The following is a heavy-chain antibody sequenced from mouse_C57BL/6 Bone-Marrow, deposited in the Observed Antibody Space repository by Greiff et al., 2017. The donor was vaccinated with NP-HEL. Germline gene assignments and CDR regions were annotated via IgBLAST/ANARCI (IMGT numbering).Heavy chain of an antibody. CDR1: GFSLTSYA. J-gene: IGHJ4*01. V-gene: IGHV2-9-1*01. CDR3: ARRDYDHYYAMDY. Sequence: VHLVESGPGLVAPSQSLSITCTVSGFSLTSYAISWVRQPPGKGLEWLGVIWTGGGTNYNSALKSRLSISKDNSKSQVFLKMNSLQTDDTARYYCARRDYDHYYAMDYWGQGTSVTVSS. D-gene: IGHD2-4*01. CDR2: IWTGGGT.